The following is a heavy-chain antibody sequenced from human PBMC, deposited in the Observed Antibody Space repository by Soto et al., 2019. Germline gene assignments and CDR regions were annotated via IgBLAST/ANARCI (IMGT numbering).Heavy chain of an antibody. CDR1: GFTFSSSS. CDR3: ARGISGWYPVNNDY. CDR2: ISSSSSTI. Sequence: EVQLVESGGGLVQPGGSLRLSCAASGFTFSSSSLNWVRQAPGKGLEWVSYISSSSSTIYYADSVKGRFTISRDNAKNSLYLQMNSLRAEETAVYYCARGISGWYPVNNDYWGQGTLVTVSS. D-gene: IGHD6-19*01. J-gene: IGHJ4*02. V-gene: IGHV3-48*01.